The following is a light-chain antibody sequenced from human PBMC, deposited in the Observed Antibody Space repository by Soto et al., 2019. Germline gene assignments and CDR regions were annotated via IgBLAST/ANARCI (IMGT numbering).Light chain of an antibody. Sequence: EIVMTQSPDTLSLSPGEGATLSCRVSQSIRSNLAWYQQRPGQAPRLLMYGASTRADGIPARFTGSGSGTEFTLTISSLQSEDFAVYYCQQYNSWPLTFGGGTKVDIK. CDR3: QQYNSWPLT. J-gene: IGKJ4*01. CDR1: QSIRSN. CDR2: GAS. V-gene: IGKV3-15*01.